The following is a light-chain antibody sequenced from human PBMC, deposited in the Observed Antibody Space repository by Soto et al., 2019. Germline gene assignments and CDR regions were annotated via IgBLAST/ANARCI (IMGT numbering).Light chain of an antibody. J-gene: IGLJ2*01. CDR3: LSADSSGTDVV. CDR2: KDS. V-gene: IGLV3-16*01. Sequence: SSEPTQPPSVSVSLGQMARITCSGEALPKKYAYWYQQKPGQFPVLVIYKDSERPSGIPERFSGSSSVTIVTLTISGVQAVDEADYYCLSADSSGTDVVFGGGTKLTVL. CDR1: ALPKKY.